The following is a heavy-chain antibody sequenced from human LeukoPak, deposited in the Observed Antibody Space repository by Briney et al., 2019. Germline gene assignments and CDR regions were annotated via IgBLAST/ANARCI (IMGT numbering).Heavy chain of an antibody. CDR3: ASGYSSGWSSY. V-gene: IGHV4-34*01. D-gene: IGHD6-19*01. Sequence: KPSETLSLTCAVYGGSFSGYYWSWIRQPPGKGLEWIGEINHSGSTNYNPSLKSRVTISVDTSKNQFSLKLSSVTAADTAVYYCASGYSSGWSSYWGQGTLVTVSS. CDR2: INHSGST. CDR1: GGSFSGYY. J-gene: IGHJ4*02.